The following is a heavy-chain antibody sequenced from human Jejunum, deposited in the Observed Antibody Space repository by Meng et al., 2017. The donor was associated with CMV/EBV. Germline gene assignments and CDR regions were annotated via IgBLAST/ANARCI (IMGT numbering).Heavy chain of an antibody. CDR2: IGDDGKNI. D-gene: IGHD3-16*01. Sequence: GFNVKMYWMQWDRQVPGKGLEWVSRIGDDGKNINYVDSVRGRFTISRDNAKNTVYLQMRSLRVEDTAVYYCARDSTYTSSWEDFDYWGQGTLVTVSS. V-gene: IGHV3-74*01. CDR3: ARDSTYTSSWEDFDY. J-gene: IGHJ4*02. CDR1: GFNVKMYW.